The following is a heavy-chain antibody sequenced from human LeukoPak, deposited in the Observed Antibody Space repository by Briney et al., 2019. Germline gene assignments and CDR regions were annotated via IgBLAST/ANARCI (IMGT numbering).Heavy chain of an antibody. D-gene: IGHD3-10*01. CDR2: IYYSGST. J-gene: IGHJ4*02. CDR3: VRGPGGYFDY. V-gene: IGHV4-30-4*01. CDR1: GGSISSGDYY. Sequence: SETLSLTCTVPGGSISSGDYYWSWIRQPPGKGLEWIGYIYYSGSTYYNPSLKSRVTISVDTSKNQFSLKLSSVTAADTAVYYCVRGPGGYFDYWGQGTLVTVSS.